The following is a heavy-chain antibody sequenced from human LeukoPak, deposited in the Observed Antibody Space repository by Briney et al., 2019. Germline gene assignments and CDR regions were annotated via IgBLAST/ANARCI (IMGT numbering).Heavy chain of an antibody. D-gene: IGHD3-10*01. V-gene: IGHV3-7*01. CDR2: IKQDGSEK. CDR3: ASHPWRSGRYYFDY. Sequence: PGGSLRLSCAASGFTFSNYWMSWVRQAPGKGLEWVANIKQDGSEKYYVDSVKGRFTISRDNAKNSLYLQMNSLRADDTAVYYCASHPWRSGRYYFDYWGQGTLVTVSS. J-gene: IGHJ4*02. CDR1: GFTFSNYW.